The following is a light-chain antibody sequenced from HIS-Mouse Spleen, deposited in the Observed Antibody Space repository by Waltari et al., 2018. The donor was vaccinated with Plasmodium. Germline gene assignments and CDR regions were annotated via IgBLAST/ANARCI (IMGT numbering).Light chain of an antibody. CDR2: EGS. J-gene: IGLJ2*01. CDR3: CSYAGSSTFVV. V-gene: IGLV2-23*03. Sequence: QSALTQPASVSGSPGPSITISCTGPSSDVGSYNLLSWYQQHPGKAPKLMIYEGSKRPSGVSNRFSGSKSGNTASLTISGLQAEDEADYYCCSYAGSSTFVVFGGGTKLTVL. CDR1: SSDVGSYNL.